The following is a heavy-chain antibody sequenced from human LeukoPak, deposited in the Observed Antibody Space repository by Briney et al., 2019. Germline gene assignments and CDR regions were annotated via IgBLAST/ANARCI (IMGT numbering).Heavy chain of an antibody. D-gene: IGHD3-10*01. CDR3: AKAPYYYGSGSYHDY. Sequence: PGGSLRLSCAASGFTVSSNYMSWVRQAPGKGLEWVSAISGSGGSTYYADSVKGRFTISRDNSKNTLYLQMNSLRAEDTAVYYCAKAPYYYGSGSYHDYWGQGTLVTVSS. CDR1: GFTVSSNY. J-gene: IGHJ4*02. CDR2: ISGSGGST. V-gene: IGHV3-23*01.